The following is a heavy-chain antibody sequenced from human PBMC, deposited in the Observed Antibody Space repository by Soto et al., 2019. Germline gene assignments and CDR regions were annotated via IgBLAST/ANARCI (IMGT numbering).Heavy chain of an antibody. D-gene: IGHD3-22*01. J-gene: IGHJ4*02. CDR3: TTDLAYCYDSSGYYRGNFDY. Sequence: GGSLRLSCAASGFTFSNAWMSWVRQAPGKGLEWVGRIKSKTDGGTTDYAAPVKGRFTISRDDSKNTLYLQMNSLKTEDTAVYYCTTDLAYCYDSSGYYRGNFDYWGQGTLVTVSS. V-gene: IGHV3-15*01. CDR2: IKSKTDGGTT. CDR1: GFTFSNAW.